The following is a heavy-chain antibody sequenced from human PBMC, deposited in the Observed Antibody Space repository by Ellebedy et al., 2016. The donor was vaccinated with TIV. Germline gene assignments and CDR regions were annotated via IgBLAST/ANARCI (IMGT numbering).Heavy chain of an antibody. Sequence: GESLKISCAASGFTVNNYGMTWVRQAPGKGLEWVSGISGSGASTNYADSVKGRFTISRDKSKNTVYRQMSSLRAEDTAEYYCARLRGYDLLTGYYPEDFWGQGTLVTVSS. D-gene: IGHD3-9*01. CDR3: ARLRGYDLLTGYYPEDF. J-gene: IGHJ4*02. CDR1: GFTVNNYG. CDR2: ISGSGAST. V-gene: IGHV3-23*01.